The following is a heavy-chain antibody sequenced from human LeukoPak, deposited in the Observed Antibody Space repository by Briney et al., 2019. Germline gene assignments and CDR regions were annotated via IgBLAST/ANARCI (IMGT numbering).Heavy chain of an antibody. CDR3: AREQNWNSHDAFDI. J-gene: IGHJ3*02. CDR1: GGSISSYY. CDR2: IYYSGST. Sequence: SETLSLTCTVSGGSISSYYWSWIRQPPGKGLEWIGYIYYSGSTNYNPSLKSRVTISVDTSKNQFSLKLSSVTAADTAVYYCAREQNWNSHDAFDIWGQGTMVTVSS. V-gene: IGHV4-59*01. D-gene: IGHD1-7*01.